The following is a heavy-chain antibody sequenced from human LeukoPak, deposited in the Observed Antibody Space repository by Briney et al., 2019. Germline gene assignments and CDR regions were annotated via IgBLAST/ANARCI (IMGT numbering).Heavy chain of an antibody. CDR3: ARDCSSTSCYRGGFDP. D-gene: IGHD2-2*01. J-gene: IGHJ5*02. V-gene: IGHV3-7*01. CDR2: IKQDGSEK. Sequence: GVSLRLSCAASGFTFSSYWMSWVRQAPGKGLEWVANIKQDGSEKYYVDSVKGRFTISRDNAKNSLYLQMNSLRAEDTAVYYCARDCSSTSCYRGGFDPWGQGTLVTVSS. CDR1: GFTFSSYW.